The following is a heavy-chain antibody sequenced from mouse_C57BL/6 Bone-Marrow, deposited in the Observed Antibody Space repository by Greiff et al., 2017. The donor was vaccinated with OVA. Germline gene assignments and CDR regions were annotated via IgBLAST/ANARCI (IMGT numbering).Heavy chain of an antibody. CDR2: SRNKANDYTT. V-gene: IGHV7-1*01. J-gene: IGHJ1*03. CDR1: GFTFSDFY. CDR3: ARDSNYVGYFDV. Sequence: DVKLVESGGGLVQSGRSLRLSCATSGFTFSDFYMEWVRQAPGKGLEWIAASRNKANDYTTEYSASVKGRFIVSRDTSQSILYLQMNALRAEDTAIYYCARDSNYVGYFDVWGTGTTVTVSS. D-gene: IGHD2-5*01.